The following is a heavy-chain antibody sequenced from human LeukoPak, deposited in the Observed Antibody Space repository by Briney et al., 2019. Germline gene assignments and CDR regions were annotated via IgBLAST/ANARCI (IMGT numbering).Heavy chain of an antibody. V-gene: IGHV3-30-3*01. CDR1: GFTFSSYA. J-gene: IGHJ4*02. D-gene: IGHD6-13*01. CDR3: AREYSSSWYSLVGTTDYFDY. Sequence: GESLKISCKGSGFTFSSYAMHWVRQAPGKGLEWVAVISYDGSNKYYADSVKGRFTISRDNSKNTLYLQMNSLRAEDTAVYYCAREYSSSWYSLVGTTDYFDYWGQGTLVTVSS. CDR2: ISYDGSNK.